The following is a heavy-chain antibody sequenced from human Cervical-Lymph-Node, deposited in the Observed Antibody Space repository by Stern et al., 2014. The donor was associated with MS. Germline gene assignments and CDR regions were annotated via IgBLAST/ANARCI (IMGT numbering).Heavy chain of an antibody. V-gene: IGHV4-31*03. J-gene: IGHJ4*02. CDR1: GASISTTGYY. Sequence: MQLVESGPGLVKPSQTLSLTCTVSGASISTTGYYWTWIRQHPGKGLEWLAYIHYSGSTYYNPSLKSRGTISVDTSKNQFSLRLSSVTAADTALYYCARRDRLWGSFDYWGQGSLVTVSS. CDR3: ARRDRLWGSFDY. D-gene: IGHD3-16*01. CDR2: IHYSGST.